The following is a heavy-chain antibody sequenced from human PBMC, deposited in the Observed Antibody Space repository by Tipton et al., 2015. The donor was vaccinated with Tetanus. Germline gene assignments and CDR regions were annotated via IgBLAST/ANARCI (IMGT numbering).Heavy chain of an antibody. Sequence: QVQLVQSGAEMKKPGSSVKVSCKASGGTFTNFALSWVRQAPGQGLEWMGRINSDSGVTTYEQKFQGRVTMTRDTSISTAYMELSRVTSDDTAVYFCAREGDGSSSEFDYWGQGTLVTVSA. V-gene: IGHV1-2*06. CDR2: INSDSGVT. D-gene: IGHD6-6*01. CDR1: GGTFTNFA. J-gene: IGHJ4*02. CDR3: AREGDGSSSEFDY.